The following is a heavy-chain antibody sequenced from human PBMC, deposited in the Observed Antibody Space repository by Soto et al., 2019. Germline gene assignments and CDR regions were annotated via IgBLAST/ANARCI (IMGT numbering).Heavy chain of an antibody. Sequence: GASLRLSCAASGFTFRSYGMHWVRQAPGKGLEWVAVISYDGSNKYYADSVKGRFTISRDNSKNTLYLQMNSLRAEDTAVYYCAKDRGIVVVPAGPFDYWGQGTLVTVSS. J-gene: IGHJ4*02. V-gene: IGHV3-30*18. CDR3: AKDRGIVVVPAGPFDY. CDR1: GFTFRSYG. CDR2: ISYDGSNK. D-gene: IGHD2-2*01.